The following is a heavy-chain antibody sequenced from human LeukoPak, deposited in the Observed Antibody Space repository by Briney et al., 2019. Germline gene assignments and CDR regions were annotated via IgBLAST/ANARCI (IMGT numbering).Heavy chain of an antibody. V-gene: IGHV4-34*01. CDR2: ISRSGST. CDR1: GGSFSGYS. CDR3: ARGHPTYYEFWSGPQRIYSFDY. J-gene: IGHJ4*02. Sequence: PSGTLCLTCAVYGGSFSGYSWSWIRQPPGKGLEWIGEISRSGSTNYNTSLNTRVTISVDPSKNQFSLKLSSVTSAGTAVYYCARGHPTYYEFWSGPQRIYSFDYWGQGTLVTASS. D-gene: IGHD3-3*01.